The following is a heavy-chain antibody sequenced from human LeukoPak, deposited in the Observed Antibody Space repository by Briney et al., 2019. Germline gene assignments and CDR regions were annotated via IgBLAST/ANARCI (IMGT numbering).Heavy chain of an antibody. J-gene: IGHJ5*02. CDR2: IYYSGST. CDR3: AKHFGGYYYDSSGSPGWFDP. CDR1: GGSISSSSYY. Sequence: PSETLSLTCTVSGGSISSSSYYWGWIRQPPGKGLEWIGSIYYSGSTYYNPSLKSRVTISVDTSKNQFSLKLSSVTAADTAVYYRAKHFGGYYYDSSGSPGWFDPWGQGTLVTVSS. D-gene: IGHD3-22*01. V-gene: IGHV4-39*01.